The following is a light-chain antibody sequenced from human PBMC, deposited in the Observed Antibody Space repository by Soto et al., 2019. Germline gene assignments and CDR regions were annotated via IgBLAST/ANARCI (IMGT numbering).Light chain of an antibody. Sequence: ESVLTQSPGTTSLSPWDRATLSCRASQSVSSNLAWYQQKPGQAPRLLIYGASTRATGIPARFSGSGSGTDFTLTISRPEPEDFAVYYCQQYDNSFTFGGGTKVDI. J-gene: IGKJ4*01. CDR1: QSVSSN. CDR3: QQYDNSFT. V-gene: IGKV3-20*01. CDR2: GAS.